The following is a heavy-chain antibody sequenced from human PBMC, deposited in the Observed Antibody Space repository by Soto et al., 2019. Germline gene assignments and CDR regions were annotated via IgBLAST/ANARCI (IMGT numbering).Heavy chain of an antibody. D-gene: IGHD2-15*01. Sequence: GASVKVSCKASGYTFTGYYMHWVRQAPGQGLEWMGWINPNSGGTNYAQKFQGWVTMTRDTSISTAYMELSRLRSDDTAVYYCARGSWVAATRRGTAMDVWGQGTTVTVSS. CDR3: ARGSWVAATRRGTAMDV. CDR2: INPNSGGT. CDR1: GYTFTGYY. J-gene: IGHJ6*02. V-gene: IGHV1-2*04.